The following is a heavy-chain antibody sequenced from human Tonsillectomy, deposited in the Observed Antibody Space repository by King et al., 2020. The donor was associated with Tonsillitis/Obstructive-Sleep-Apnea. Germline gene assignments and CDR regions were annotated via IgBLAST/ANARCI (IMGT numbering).Heavy chain of an antibody. V-gene: IGHV2-5*02. D-gene: IGHD3-3*01. CDR2: IYWDDDK. CDR3: AHSRADSITIFGVVIMRVWYFDP. Sequence: TLKESGPTLVKPTQTLTLTCTFSGFSLSTSGVGVGWIRQPPGKALEWLALIYWDDDKLYSPSLKSRLTITKDTSKNQVVLTMTNMNPVDTATYYCAHSRADSITIFGVVIMRVWYFDPCGRGTLVTVSS. CDR1: GFSLSTSGVG. J-gene: IGHJ2*01.